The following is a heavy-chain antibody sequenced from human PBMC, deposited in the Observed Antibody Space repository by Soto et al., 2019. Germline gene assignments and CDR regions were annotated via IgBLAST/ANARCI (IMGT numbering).Heavy chain of an antibody. V-gene: IGHV3-33*01. CDR3: ARDRIAVATTRNFDY. Sequence: QVQLVESGGGVVQPGRSLRLSCAASGFTFSSYGMHWVRQAPGKGLEWVAVIWYDGSNKYYADSVKGRFTISRDNSKNTLYLQMKSLRDEDTAVYYCARDRIAVATTRNFDYWGQGTLVTVSS. D-gene: IGHD6-19*01. CDR1: GFTFSSYG. CDR2: IWYDGSNK. J-gene: IGHJ4*02.